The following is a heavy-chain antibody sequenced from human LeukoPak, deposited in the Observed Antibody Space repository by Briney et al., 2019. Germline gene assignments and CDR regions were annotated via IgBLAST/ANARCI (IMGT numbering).Heavy chain of an antibody. J-gene: IGHJ5*02. V-gene: IGHV1-3*01. D-gene: IGHD1-26*01. CDR1: GYTFTSYA. Sequence: ASVKVSCKASGYTFTSYAMHWVRQAPGQRLEWMGWINAGNGNTKYSQKFQGRVTITRDTSASTAYMELSSLRSEDTAVYYCARGGWALSRFDPWGQGTLVTVSS. CDR3: ARGGWALSRFDP. CDR2: INAGNGNT.